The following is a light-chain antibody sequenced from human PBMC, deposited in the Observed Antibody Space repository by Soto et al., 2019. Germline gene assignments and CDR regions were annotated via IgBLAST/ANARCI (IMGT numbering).Light chain of an antibody. CDR1: SSDVGGYNY. Sequence: QSALTQPASVSGSPGQSITISCTGTSSDVGGYNYVSWYQQHTGKAPKLMIYDVSNRPSGVSNRFSGSKSGNTASLTISGHQAEDEADYYCSSYTSSSTLVFGGGTKLTVL. V-gene: IGLV2-14*01. J-gene: IGLJ2*01. CDR2: DVS. CDR3: SSYTSSSTLV.